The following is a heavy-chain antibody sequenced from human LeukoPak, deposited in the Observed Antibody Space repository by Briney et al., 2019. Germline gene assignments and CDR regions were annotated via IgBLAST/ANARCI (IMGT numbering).Heavy chain of an antibody. D-gene: IGHD3-16*01. V-gene: IGHV3-23*01. J-gene: IGHJ4*02. CDR3: ASRWGYSFDH. CDR1: GLSFSSYV. Sequence: PGGSLRLSCAASGLSFSSYVMSWVRQAPGKGVEWGSVISDSGGTTYYADSVKGRFTISRDNSKNTLYLQMNSLRAEDTAIYYCASRWGYSFDHWGQGTLVTVSS. CDR2: ISDSGGTT.